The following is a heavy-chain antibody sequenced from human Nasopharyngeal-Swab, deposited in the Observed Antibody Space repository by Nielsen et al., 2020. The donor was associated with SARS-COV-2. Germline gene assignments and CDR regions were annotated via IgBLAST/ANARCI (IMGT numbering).Heavy chain of an antibody. V-gene: IGHV3-23*01. CDR2: ISGSYGST. D-gene: IGHD6-25*01. J-gene: IGHJ4*02. CDR3: AKRSIAEARDHFDY. Sequence: VRQAPGKGLEWVSGISGSYGSTYYADSVKGRFTISRDNSKNTLYLQMNSLRAEDTAVYYCAKRSIAEARDHFDYWGQGTLVTVSS.